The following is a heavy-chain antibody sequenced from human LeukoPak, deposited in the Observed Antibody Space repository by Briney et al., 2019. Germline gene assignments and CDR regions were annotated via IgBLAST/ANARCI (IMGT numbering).Heavy chain of an antibody. Sequence: PSETLSLTCTVSGGSISSSSYYWGWIRQPPGKGLEWIGSIYYSGSTYDNPSLKSRVTISVDTSKNQFSLKLSSVAAADTAVYYCASTLRGGNYDYVCCSPYDAFDIWGQGAMVTVSS. J-gene: IGHJ3*02. CDR2: IYYSGST. D-gene: IGHD3-16*01. V-gene: IGHV4-39*01. CDR3: ASTLRGGNYDYVCCSPYDAFDI. CDR1: GGSISSSSYY.